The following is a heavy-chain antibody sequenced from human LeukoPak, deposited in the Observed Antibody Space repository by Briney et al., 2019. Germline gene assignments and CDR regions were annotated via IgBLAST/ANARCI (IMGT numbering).Heavy chain of an antibody. CDR3: ARERRTVTTIPEWFDP. J-gene: IGHJ5*02. D-gene: IGHD4-11*01. Sequence: GASVKVSCKASGYTFTGYYMHWVRQAPGQGLEWMGWINPNSGRTNYAQKFQGRVTMTRDTSISTAYMELSRLRSDDTAVYYCARERRTVTTIPEWFDPWGQGTLVTVSS. V-gene: IGHV1-2*02. CDR1: GYTFTGYY. CDR2: INPNSGRT.